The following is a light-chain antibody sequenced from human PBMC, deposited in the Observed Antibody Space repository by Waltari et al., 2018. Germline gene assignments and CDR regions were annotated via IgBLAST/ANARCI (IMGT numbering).Light chain of an antibody. V-gene: IGLV2-11*01. J-gene: IGLJ2*01. CDR1: SSDVGGYDY. Sequence: QSALTQPRSVSGSPGQSVTISCTGTSSDVGGYDYVSWYRLHPGKAPQVMIYEVTKRPSGVPVRFSGSRSGNTASLTISGLQADDEATYYCCSYAGTYTYVLFGGGTKLTVL. CDR2: EVT. CDR3: CSYAGTYTYVL.